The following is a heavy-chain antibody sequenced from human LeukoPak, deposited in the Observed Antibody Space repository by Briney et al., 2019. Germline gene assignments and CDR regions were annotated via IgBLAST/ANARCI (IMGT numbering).Heavy chain of an antibody. V-gene: IGHV1-69-2*01. CDR1: GYTFTDYY. CDR2: VDPEDGET. J-gene: IGHJ4*02. CDR3: ATAVATTEIDY. Sequence: ASVKISCKVSGYTFTDYYMHWVQQAPGKGLEWMGLVDPEDGETIYAEKFQGRVTITADTSTETAYMELSSLRSEDTAVYYCATAVATTEIDYWGQGTLVTVSS. D-gene: IGHD4-23*01.